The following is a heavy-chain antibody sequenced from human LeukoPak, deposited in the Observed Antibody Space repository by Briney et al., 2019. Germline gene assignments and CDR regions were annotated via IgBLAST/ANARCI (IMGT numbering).Heavy chain of an antibody. CDR2: INPNSGGT. Sequence: GESLKISCKGSGYSFTSYWIGWVRQAPGQGLEWMGWINPNSGGTNYAQKFQGRVTMTRDTSISTAYMELSRLRSDDTAVYYCAREYSSSWYVSSWGQGTLVTVSS. D-gene: IGHD6-13*01. J-gene: IGHJ5*02. CDR1: GYSFTSYW. V-gene: IGHV1-2*02. CDR3: AREYSSSWYVSS.